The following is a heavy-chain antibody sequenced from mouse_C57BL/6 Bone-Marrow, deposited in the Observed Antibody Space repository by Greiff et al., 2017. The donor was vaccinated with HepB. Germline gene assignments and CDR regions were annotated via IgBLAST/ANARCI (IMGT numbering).Heavy chain of an antibody. CDR1: GFTFSSYA. V-gene: IGHV5-4*01. D-gene: IGHD2-5*01. CDR2: ISDGGSYT. Sequence: EVKLVESGGGLVKPGGSLKLSCAASGFTFSSYAMSWVRQTPEKRLEWVATISDGGSYTYYPDNVKGRFTISRDNAKNNLYLQMSHLKSEDTAMYYCARDRVYYSNWFAYWGQGTLVTVSA. J-gene: IGHJ3*01. CDR3: ARDRVYYSNWFAY.